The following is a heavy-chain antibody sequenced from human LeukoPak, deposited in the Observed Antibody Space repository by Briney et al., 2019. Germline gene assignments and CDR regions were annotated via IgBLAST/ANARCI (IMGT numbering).Heavy chain of an antibody. D-gene: IGHD3-10*01. V-gene: IGHV4-59*01. J-gene: IGHJ4*02. CDR2: IYYSGST. CDR3: ARDYGAGSGSYYNAHY. Sequence: SETLSLTCTVSGGSISSYYWSWIRQPPGKGLEWIGYIYYSGSTNYNPSLKSRVTISVNTSKNQFSLQLSSVTAADTAVYYCARDYGAGSGSYYNAHYWGQGTLVTVSS. CDR1: GGSISSYY.